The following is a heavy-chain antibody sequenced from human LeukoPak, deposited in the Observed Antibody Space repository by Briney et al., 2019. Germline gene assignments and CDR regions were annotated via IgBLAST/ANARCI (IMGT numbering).Heavy chain of an antibody. Sequence: GGSLRLSCAASGFNFRGYATSWVRQAPGKGLEWVSAISGSAARAHYTESVRGRFTISRDNSQNMLHLQVNSLRAEDTAVYYCAKEVVLGETNYYYYGMDVWGQGTTITVSS. D-gene: IGHD1-26*01. J-gene: IGHJ6*02. CDR2: ISGSAARA. CDR1: GFNFRGYA. CDR3: AKEVVLGETNYYYYGMDV. V-gene: IGHV3-23*01.